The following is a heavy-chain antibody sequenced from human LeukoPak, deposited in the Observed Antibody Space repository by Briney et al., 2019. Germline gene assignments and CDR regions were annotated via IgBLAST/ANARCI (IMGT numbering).Heavy chain of an antibody. V-gene: IGHV3-11*01. J-gene: IGHJ4*02. CDR3: FYKESAYYVF. D-gene: IGHD3-22*01. CDR2: ISNTGSTF. CDR1: GLTLSNYY. Sequence: PGGSLRLSCAASGLTLSNYYMAWIRQAPGKGLEWISYISNTGSTFYYADSVKGRFTISRDNAKNSCFLQMNSLGAEDTAVYYCFYKESAYYVFGGQGTLVTVSS.